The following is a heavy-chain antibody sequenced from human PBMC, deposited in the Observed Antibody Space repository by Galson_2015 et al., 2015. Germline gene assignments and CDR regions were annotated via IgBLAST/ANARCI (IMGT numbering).Heavy chain of an antibody. V-gene: IGHV1-46*01. D-gene: IGHD1-1*01. CDR3: ARDIASGGTLYGMDV. CDR1: GYTFTSYY. J-gene: IGHJ6*02. CDR2: INPSGGST. Sequence: SVKVSCKASGYTFTSYYMHWVRQAPGQGLEWMGIINPSGGSTSYAQKFQGRVTMTRDTSTSTVYMELSSLRSEDTAVYYCARDIASGGTLYGMDVWGQGTTVTVSS.